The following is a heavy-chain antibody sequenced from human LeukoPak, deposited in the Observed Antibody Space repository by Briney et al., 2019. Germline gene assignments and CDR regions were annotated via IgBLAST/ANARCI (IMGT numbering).Heavy chain of an antibody. J-gene: IGHJ4*02. CDR3: ARGGYCSGGSCYSFDY. Sequence: SVKVSCKASGGTFSSYAISGVRQAPGQGLEWMGGIIPIFGTANYAQKFQGRVTITADEPTSTAYMELSSLRSEDTAVYYCARGGYCSGGSCYSFDYWGQGTLVTVSS. V-gene: IGHV1-69*13. CDR2: IIPIFGTA. CDR1: GGTFSSYA. D-gene: IGHD2-15*01.